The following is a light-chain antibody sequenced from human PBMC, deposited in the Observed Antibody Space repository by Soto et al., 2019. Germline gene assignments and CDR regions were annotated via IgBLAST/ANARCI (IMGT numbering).Light chain of an antibody. Sequence: AIQMTQSPSSLSASVGDRVTITCRASQGIRNDLGWYQQKPGKAPKLLIYAASRLQGRAPSRFGGSGSGTDFTLTISSLQPEDFATYYWLQDYNYPLTFGQGTKLEIK. CDR1: QGIRND. V-gene: IGKV1-6*01. CDR2: AAS. J-gene: IGKJ2*01. CDR3: LQDYNYPLT.